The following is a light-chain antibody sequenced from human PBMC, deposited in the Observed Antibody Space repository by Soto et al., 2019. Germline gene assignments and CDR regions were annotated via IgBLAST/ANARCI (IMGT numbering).Light chain of an antibody. CDR2: QDN. Sequence: SYELTQPPSVSVSPGQTASITCSGNKVGDKYACWYQQKPGQSPVLVIYQDNKRPSGIPERFSGSNSGNTATLTISGTQAMDEDAYYCQAWDSSTYVVFGGGTKLTVL. CDR1: KVGDKY. V-gene: IGLV3-1*01. J-gene: IGLJ2*01. CDR3: QAWDSSTYVV.